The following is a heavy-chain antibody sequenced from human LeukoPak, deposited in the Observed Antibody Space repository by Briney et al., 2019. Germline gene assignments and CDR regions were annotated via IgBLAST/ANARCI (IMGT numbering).Heavy chain of an antibody. D-gene: IGHD6-6*01. CDR3: AKLTAARGTNY. V-gene: IGHV3-23*01. CDR2: ISGSGGST. J-gene: IGHJ4*02. CDR1: GFTFSSYA. Sequence: GGSLRLSCAASGFTFSSYAMSWVRQAPGKGLEWVSAISGSGGSTYYADSVKGRFTVSRDRSKNTLYLQMSSLRAEDTAVYYCAKLTAARGTNYWGQGTLVTVSS.